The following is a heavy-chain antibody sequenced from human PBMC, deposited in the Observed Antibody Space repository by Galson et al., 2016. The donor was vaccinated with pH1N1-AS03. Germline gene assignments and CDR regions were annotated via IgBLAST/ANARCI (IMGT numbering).Heavy chain of an antibody. CDR3: ARGGGSALDS. D-gene: IGHD1-26*01. CDR1: GYTFAYYY. V-gene: IGHV1-2*06. Sequence: SVKVSCKASGYTFAYYYVHWVRQAPGQGLEWMGRINPSRGGTKFDQKFQGTVSMTTDTPTRTAYMELSRLRSDDTAVYYCARGGGSALDSWGQGTLVTVSS. J-gene: IGHJ4*02. CDR2: INPSRGGT.